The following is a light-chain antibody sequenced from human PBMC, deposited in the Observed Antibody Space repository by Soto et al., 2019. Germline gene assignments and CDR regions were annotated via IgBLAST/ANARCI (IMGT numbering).Light chain of an antibody. CDR3: CSYVGSSTSAV. Sequence: QSVLTQPASVSGSPGQSITISCTGTSSDVGSYNLVSWYQQHPGKAPKLMIYEVSKRPSGVSNRFSGSRSGNTASLTISGLQAEDEADYYCCSYVGSSTSAVFGGGTQLTVL. V-gene: IGLV2-23*02. J-gene: IGLJ7*01. CDR1: SSDVGSYNL. CDR2: EVS.